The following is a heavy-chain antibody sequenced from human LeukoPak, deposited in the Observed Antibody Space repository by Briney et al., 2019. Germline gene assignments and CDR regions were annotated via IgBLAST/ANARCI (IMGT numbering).Heavy chain of an antibody. CDR3: ARESSIFEVVTRCSMDV. CDR1: GFSFSNHY. Sequence: GGSLRLSCAASGFSFSNHYINWVRQTPGKGLEWVGRTRNKAGSYKTEYAECGQGRFTISRDDSKKSLFLRMNSVKTEDTAVYYCARESSIFEVVTRCSMDVSLKPTTVTDSP. J-gene: IGHJ6*04. CDR2: TRNKAGSYKT. V-gene: IGHV3-72*01. D-gene: IGHD3-3*01.